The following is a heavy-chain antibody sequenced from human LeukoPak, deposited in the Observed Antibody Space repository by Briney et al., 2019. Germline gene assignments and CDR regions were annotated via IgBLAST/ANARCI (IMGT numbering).Heavy chain of an antibody. D-gene: IGHD3-22*01. Sequence: SETLSLTCTVSGGSISSGGYYWSWIRQHPGKGLEWIGYIYYRGSTSYNPSLKSRITLSVDTSKNQFSLTLSSVTAADTAVYYCARGSYYYDSTGYYFDYWGQGTLVSVSS. J-gene: IGHJ4*02. CDR2: IYYRGST. V-gene: IGHV4-30-4*08. CDR1: GGSISSGGYY. CDR3: ARGSYYYDSTGYYFDY.